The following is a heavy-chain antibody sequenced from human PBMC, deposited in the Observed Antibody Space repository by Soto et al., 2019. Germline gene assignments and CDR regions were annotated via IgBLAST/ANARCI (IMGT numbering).Heavy chain of an antibody. CDR2: IIPIFGTA. CDR3: ARKGRYGYDY. Sequence: QVQLVQSGDEVKKPGSSVKVSCKASGGTFSSYAISWVRQAPGQGLEWMGWIIPIFGTANYAQKLQGRVTITADESTSTAYMELSSLRSEDTALYSCARKGRYGYDYWGQGTLVTVSS. J-gene: IGHJ4*02. D-gene: IGHD5-18*01. V-gene: IGHV1-69*01. CDR1: GGTFSSYA.